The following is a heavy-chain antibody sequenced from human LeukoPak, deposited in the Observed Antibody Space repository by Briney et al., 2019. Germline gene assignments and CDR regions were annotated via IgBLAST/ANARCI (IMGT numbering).Heavy chain of an antibody. CDR1: GGTFSSYA. D-gene: IGHD2-2*01. Sequence: SMKVSCKASGGTFSSYAISWVRQAPGQGLEWMGGIIPIFGTANYAQKFQGRVTITADESTSTAYMELSSLRSEDTAVYYCARREVVVVPAAPPDYYGMDVWGKGTTVTVSS. J-gene: IGHJ6*04. CDR3: ARREVVVVPAAPPDYYGMDV. V-gene: IGHV1-69*01. CDR2: IIPIFGTA.